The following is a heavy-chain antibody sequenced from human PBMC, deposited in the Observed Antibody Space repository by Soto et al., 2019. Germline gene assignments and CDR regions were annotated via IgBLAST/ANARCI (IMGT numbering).Heavy chain of an antibody. CDR2: ISGSGGST. J-gene: IGHJ3*02. Sequence: GGSLRLSCAASGFTFSSYAMSWVRQAPGKGLEWVSAISGSGGSTYYADSVKGRFTISRDNSKNTLYLQMNSLRAEDTAVYYCAKVLKANYGDWGYDAFDIWGQGTMVTVSS. CDR1: GFTFSSYA. D-gene: IGHD4-17*01. V-gene: IGHV3-23*01. CDR3: AKVLKANYGDWGYDAFDI.